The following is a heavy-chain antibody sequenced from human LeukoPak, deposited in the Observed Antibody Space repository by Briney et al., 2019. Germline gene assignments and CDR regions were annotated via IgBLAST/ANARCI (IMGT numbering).Heavy chain of an antibody. CDR2: IIPIFGTA. CDR3: ASGVVPAAIPSYYYMDV. Sequence: SVKVSCKASGGTFSSYAISWVRQAPGQGLEWMGGIIPIFGTANYAQKFQGRVTITTDESTSTAYMELSSLRSEDTAVYYCASGVVPAAIPSYYYMDVWGKGTTATVSS. J-gene: IGHJ6*03. CDR1: GGTFSSYA. D-gene: IGHD2-2*01. V-gene: IGHV1-69*05.